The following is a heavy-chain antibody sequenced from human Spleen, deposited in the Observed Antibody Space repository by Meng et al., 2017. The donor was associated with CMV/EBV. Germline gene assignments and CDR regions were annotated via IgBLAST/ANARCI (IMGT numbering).Heavy chain of an antibody. CDR3: ARDSLGLDY. CDR1: GGSISSYY. Sequence: SETLSLTCTVSGGSISSYYWSWIRQPPGKGLEWIGYIYYSGSTYYNPSLKSRVTISVDTSKNQFSLKLSSVTAADTAVYYCARDSLGLDYWGQGTLVTVSS. D-gene: IGHD3-16*01. CDR2: IYYSGST. V-gene: IGHV4-59*01. J-gene: IGHJ4*02.